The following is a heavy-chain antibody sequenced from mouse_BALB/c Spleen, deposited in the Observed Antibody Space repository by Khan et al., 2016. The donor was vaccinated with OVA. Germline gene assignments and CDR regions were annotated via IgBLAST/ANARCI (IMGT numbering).Heavy chain of an antibody. Sequence: QVQLQQSGPGLVAPSQSLSITCTISGFSLTNYGVHWVRQPPGKGLEWLVVIWSDGSATYNSGLQSRLSITKDNSRNQVFLKMNSLQTDDTAMYYWARQPYYHYYIMDYWGQGTSVTVSS. D-gene: IGHD2-10*01. CDR1: GFSLTNYG. V-gene: IGHV2-6-1*01. CDR2: IWSDGSA. CDR3: ARQPYYHYYIMDY. J-gene: IGHJ4*01.